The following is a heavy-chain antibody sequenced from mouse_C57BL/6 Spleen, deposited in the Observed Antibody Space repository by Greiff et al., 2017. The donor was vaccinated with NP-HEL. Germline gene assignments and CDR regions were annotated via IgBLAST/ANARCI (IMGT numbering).Heavy chain of an antibody. CDR3: ARSYYGSSYVLFDY. V-gene: IGHV5-17*01. CDR2: ISSGSSPI. D-gene: IGHD1-1*01. Sequence: EVKVEESGGGLVKPGGSLKLSCAASGFTFSDYGMHWVRQAPEKGLEWVAYISSGSSPIYYADTVKGRFTISRDNAKNTLFLQMTSLRSEDTAMYYCARSYYGSSYVLFDYWGQGTTLTVSS. CDR1: GFTFSDYG. J-gene: IGHJ2*01.